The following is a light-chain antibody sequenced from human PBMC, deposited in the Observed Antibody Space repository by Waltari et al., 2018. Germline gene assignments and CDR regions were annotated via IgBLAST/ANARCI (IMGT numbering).Light chain of an antibody. Sequence: QSALTQPASVSGSPGQSISISCTGTSSDVGAYNYVSWYQQHPGKAPRLIIFDVSSRPSGVSSRFSGSKSGNTASLTISGLQGEDEAKYYRASYISYSTLELFGGGTSLTVL. CDR3: ASYISYSTLEL. V-gene: IGLV2-14*03. CDR2: DVS. CDR1: SSDVGAYNY. J-gene: IGLJ3*02.